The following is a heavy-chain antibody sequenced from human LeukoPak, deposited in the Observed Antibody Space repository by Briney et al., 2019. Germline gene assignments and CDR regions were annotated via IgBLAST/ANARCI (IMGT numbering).Heavy chain of an antibody. D-gene: IGHD4-23*01. Sequence: GGSLRLSCAASGFTFSSYWMNWVRQAPGKGVVWVSRIASDGSSTTYADSVKGRFSISRDNAKNTLYLQMNSLRVEDTAVYYCARGRPHGNDYWGQGTLVTVSS. CDR3: ARGRPHGNDY. V-gene: IGHV3-74*01. CDR2: IASDGSST. CDR1: GFTFSSYW. J-gene: IGHJ4*02.